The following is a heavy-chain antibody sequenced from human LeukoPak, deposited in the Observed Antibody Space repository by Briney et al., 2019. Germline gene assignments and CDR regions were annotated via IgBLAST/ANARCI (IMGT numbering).Heavy chain of an antibody. CDR1: GYTFTSYY. Sequence: GASVKVSCKASGYTFTSYYMHWVRQAPGQGLEWMGIINPSGGSTSCAQKFQGRVTMTRDTSTSTVYMELSSLRSEDTAVYYCARATRIAAAGTYPIDYWGQGTLVTVSS. J-gene: IGHJ4*02. CDR3: ARATRIAAAGTYPIDY. V-gene: IGHV1-46*01. D-gene: IGHD6-13*01. CDR2: INPSGGST.